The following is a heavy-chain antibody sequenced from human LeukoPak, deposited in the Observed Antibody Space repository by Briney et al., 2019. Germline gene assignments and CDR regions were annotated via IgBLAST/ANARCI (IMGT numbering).Heavy chain of an antibody. CDR2: ISGSEAYT. J-gene: IGHJ4*02. D-gene: IGHD3-22*01. Sequence: GGSLRLSCAASGLTLSSYTMSWVRQAPGKGLEWVSSISGSEAYTYYADSVKGRFTISRDNSENTLYLQMNSLRAGDTAVYYCATPTTYYHDSSAFDWGQGTLVTVSS. CDR1: GLTLSSYT. V-gene: IGHV3-23*01. CDR3: ATPTTYYHDSSAFD.